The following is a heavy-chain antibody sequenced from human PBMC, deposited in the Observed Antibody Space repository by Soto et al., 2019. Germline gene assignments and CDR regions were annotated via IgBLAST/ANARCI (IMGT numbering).Heavy chain of an antibody. CDR1: GGSISSSSYY. D-gene: IGHD4-4*01. Sequence: PSETLSLTCTVSGGSISSSSYYWGWIRQPPGKGLEWIGSIYYSGSTYYNPSLKSRVTISVDTSKNQFSLKLSSVTAADTAVYYCARQGHYNNWFDPWGQGTLVTSPQ. CDR2: IYYSGST. J-gene: IGHJ5*02. V-gene: IGHV4-39*01. CDR3: ARQGHYNNWFDP.